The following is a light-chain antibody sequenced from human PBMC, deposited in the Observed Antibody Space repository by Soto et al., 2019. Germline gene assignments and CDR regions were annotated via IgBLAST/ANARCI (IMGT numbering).Light chain of an antibody. V-gene: IGKV1-39*01. CDR2: ATD. CDR1: QGIRND. CDR3: QQSYNTPQT. J-gene: IGKJ1*01. Sequence: IQMTQSPSSLSASVGDRVTITCRASQGIRNDLGWYQQKPGKAPKLLIYATDTLQSGVPSRFSGSGSGTDYTLTISSLQPEDFATYYCQQSYNTPQTFGQGTKVDI.